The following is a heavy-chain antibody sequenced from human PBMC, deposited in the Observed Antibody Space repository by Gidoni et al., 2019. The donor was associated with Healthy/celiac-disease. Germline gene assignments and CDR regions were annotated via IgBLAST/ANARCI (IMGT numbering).Heavy chain of an antibody. J-gene: IGHJ4*02. CDR3: ARDRTPSGWELTRGGDY. V-gene: IGHV3-11*01. D-gene: IGHD1-26*01. CDR2: ISSSGSSI. Sequence: QVQLLESGGGLVKAGGSLRLSCAASGFTFSDYYMSWIRQAPGKGLEWVSYISSSGSSIYYADSVKGRFTISRDNAKNSLYLQMNSLRAEDTAVYYCARDRTPSGWELTRGGDYWGQGTLVTVSS. CDR1: GFTFSDYY.